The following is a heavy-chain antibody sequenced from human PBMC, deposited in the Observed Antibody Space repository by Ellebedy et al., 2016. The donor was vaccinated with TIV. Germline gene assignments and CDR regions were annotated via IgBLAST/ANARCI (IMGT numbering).Heavy chain of an antibody. J-gene: IGHJ5*02. Sequence: PGGSLRLSCTVSGGSISSYYWSWIRQPPGKGLEWIGYVYYDGSSDSNPSLKSRVTISIDTSKRQFSLKLASVTAADTAVYYCARGQFPAAGLGGWFDPWGQGTLVTVSS. V-gene: IGHV4-59*01. CDR2: VYYDGSS. CDR1: GGSISSYY. D-gene: IGHD2-2*01. CDR3: ARGQFPAAGLGGWFDP.